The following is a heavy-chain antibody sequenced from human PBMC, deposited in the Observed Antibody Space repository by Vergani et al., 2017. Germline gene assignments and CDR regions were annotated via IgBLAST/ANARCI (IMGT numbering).Heavy chain of an antibody. J-gene: IGHJ4*02. V-gene: IGHV1-69*13. CDR2: IIPIFGTT. CDR1: GGTFSSNS. CDR3: ARGRDYDMWTGK. Sequence: QGQLSQSGAEVKKPGSSVKVSCKASGGTFSSNSISWVRQAPGQGLAWMGRIIPIFGTTSYAQKFQGRVTILADDSTSTAYMELSSLRSEDTAVYYCARGRDYDMWTGKGGQGTLVTVSS. D-gene: IGHD3-9*01.